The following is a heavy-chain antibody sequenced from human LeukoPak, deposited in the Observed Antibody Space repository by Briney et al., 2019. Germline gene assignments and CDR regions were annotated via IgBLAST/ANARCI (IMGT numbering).Heavy chain of an antibody. V-gene: IGHV3-53*01. CDR3: ARGFQDSGFSGYGLVY. J-gene: IGHJ4*02. D-gene: IGHD5-12*01. Sequence: GGSLRLSCVASGFTVRSNYMSWVRQAPGKGLEWVSVIYSGGSTYYADSVKGRFTISRDNSKNTLYLQMNSLRAEDTAVYYCARGFQDSGFSGYGLVYWGQGTLVSVFS. CDR2: IYSGGST. CDR1: GFTVRSNY.